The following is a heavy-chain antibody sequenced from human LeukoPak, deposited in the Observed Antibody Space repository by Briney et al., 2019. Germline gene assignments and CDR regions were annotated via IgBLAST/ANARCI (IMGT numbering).Heavy chain of an antibody. J-gene: IGHJ4*02. CDR2: IRYDGSNK. Sequence: GGSLRLSCAASGFTFSSYGMHWVRQAPGKGLEWVAFIRYDGSNKYYADSVKGRFTISRDNSKNTLYLQMNSLRAEDTAVYYCAKDGRDMYSGSYPDYWGQGTLVTVSS. CDR3: AKDGRDMYSGSYPDY. V-gene: IGHV3-30*02. CDR1: GFTFSSYG. D-gene: IGHD1-26*01.